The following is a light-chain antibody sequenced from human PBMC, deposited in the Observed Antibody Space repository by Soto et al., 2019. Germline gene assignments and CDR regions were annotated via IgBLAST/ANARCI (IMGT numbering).Light chain of an antibody. J-gene: IGKJ1*01. CDR2: DAS. CDR3: HQRGSWPRGT. Sequence: EIVLTQSPATLSLSPGETATLSCRASQSVSSYLAWYQQKPGQAPRLLIYDASNRATGIPDRFSGSGSGTDFTLTISSLEHEDFAVYYCHQRGSWPRGTFGQGTKVDIK. V-gene: IGKV3-11*01. CDR1: QSVSSY.